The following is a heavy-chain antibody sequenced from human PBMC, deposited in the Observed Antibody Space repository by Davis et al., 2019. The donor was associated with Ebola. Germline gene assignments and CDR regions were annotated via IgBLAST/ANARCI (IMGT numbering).Heavy chain of an antibody. CDR2: IYYSGST. Sequence: SETLSLTCTVSGGSISSYYWSWIRQPPGKGLEWIGYIYYSGSTNYNPSLKSRVTISVDTSKNQFSLKLSSVTAADTAVYHRARGPMIVVVIASTDDAFDIWGQGTMVTVSS. D-gene: IGHD3-22*01. CDR3: ARGPMIVVVIASTDDAFDI. J-gene: IGHJ3*02. V-gene: IGHV4-59*12. CDR1: GGSISSYY.